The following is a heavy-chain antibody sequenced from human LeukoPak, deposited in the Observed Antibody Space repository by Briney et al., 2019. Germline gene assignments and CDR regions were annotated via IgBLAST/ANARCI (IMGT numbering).Heavy chain of an antibody. CDR2: ISYDGSNK. CDR3: AKEAPLYNWNDVVAALNY. D-gene: IGHD1-20*01. V-gene: IGHV3-30*18. Sequence: GGSLRLSCAASGFTFSSYGMHWVRQAPGKGLEWVAVISYDGSNKYYADSVKGRFTISRDNSKNTLYLQMNSLRAEDTAVYYCAKEAPLYNWNDVVAALNYWGQGTLVTVSS. J-gene: IGHJ4*02. CDR1: GFTFSSYG.